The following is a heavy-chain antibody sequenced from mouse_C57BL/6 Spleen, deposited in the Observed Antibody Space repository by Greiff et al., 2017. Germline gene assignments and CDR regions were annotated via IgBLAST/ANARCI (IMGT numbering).Heavy chain of an antibody. J-gene: IGHJ1*03. V-gene: IGHV1-76*01. Sequence: VQLQQSGAELVRPGASVKLSCKASGYTFTDYYINWVKQRPGQGLEWIARIYPGSGNTYYNEKFKGKATLTAEKSSSTAYMQLSSLTSEDSAVYFCARGIYYYGDWYFDVWGTGTTVTVSS. CDR3: ARGIYYYGDWYFDV. CDR2: IYPGSGNT. D-gene: IGHD1-1*01. CDR1: GYTFTDYY.